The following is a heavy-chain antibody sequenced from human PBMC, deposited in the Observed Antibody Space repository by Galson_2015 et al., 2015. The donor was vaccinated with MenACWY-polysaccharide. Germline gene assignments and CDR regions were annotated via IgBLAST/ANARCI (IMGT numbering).Heavy chain of an antibody. CDR2: TYYGSKWYR. J-gene: IGHJ4*02. Sequence: CAISGDSVSSNSASWNWIRQSPSRGLEWLGRTYYGSKWYRDYAVSVKSRLTINPDTSKNHFSLQLNSVTPEDTAVYYCTRGGAGNTVSLFAYWGQGTLVTVSS. V-gene: IGHV6-1*01. CDR3: TRGGAGNTVSLFAY. CDR1: GDSVSSNSAS. D-gene: IGHD3-16*02.